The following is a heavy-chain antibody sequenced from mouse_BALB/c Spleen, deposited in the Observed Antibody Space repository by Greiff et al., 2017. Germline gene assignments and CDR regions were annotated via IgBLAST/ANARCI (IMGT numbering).Heavy chain of an antibody. J-gene: IGHJ4*01. V-gene: IGHV1-7*01. CDR2: INPSTGYT. Sequence: QVQLQQSGAELAKPGASVKMSCKASGYTFTSYWMHWVKQRPGQGLEWIGYINPSTGYTEYNQKFKDKATLTADKSSSTAYMQLSSLTSEDSAVYYGARRGVGSMDYWGQGTSVTVSS. CDR1: GYTFTSYW. D-gene: IGHD1-1*01. CDR3: ARRGVGSMDY.